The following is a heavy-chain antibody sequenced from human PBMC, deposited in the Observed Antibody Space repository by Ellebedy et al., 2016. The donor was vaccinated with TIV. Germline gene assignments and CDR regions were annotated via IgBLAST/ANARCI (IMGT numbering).Heavy chain of an antibody. CDR2: IFQSGAT. Sequence: SETLSLTXTVSGGSISNSNRWSWVRQPPGEGLEWIGEIFQSGATNYIPSLKSRVTISLDRSKNQFSLSLYSVTAADTAVYYCARESLNPATGAATDAFDVWGQGTMVTVSS. CDR3: ARESLNPATGAATDAFDV. D-gene: IGHD6-19*01. V-gene: IGHV4-4*02. CDR1: GGSISNSNR. J-gene: IGHJ3*01.